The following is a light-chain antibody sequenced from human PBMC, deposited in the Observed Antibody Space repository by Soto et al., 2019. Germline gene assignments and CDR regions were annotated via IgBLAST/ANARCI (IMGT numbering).Light chain of an antibody. V-gene: IGKV3-20*01. J-gene: IGKJ4*01. Sequence: ETVMTQSPGTLSVSLGERATLSCRASQSVSSNYLAWYQQKPGQAPRLLIYGASSRATGIPDRFSGSGSGTDFTLTIRRLEPEDFAVYYCQQFSSYPLTFGGGTKVDIK. CDR3: QQFSSYPLT. CDR2: GAS. CDR1: QSVSSNY.